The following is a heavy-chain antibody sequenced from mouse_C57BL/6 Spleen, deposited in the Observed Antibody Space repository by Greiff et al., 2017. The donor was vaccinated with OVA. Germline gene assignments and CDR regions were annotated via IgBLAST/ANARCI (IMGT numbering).Heavy chain of an antibody. CDR3: ASDYSTYYAMDY. J-gene: IGHJ4*01. CDR2: IWSGGST. Sequence: QVQLQQSGPGLVQPSQSLSITCTVSGFSLTSYGVHWVRQSPGKGLEWLGVIWSGGSTDYTAAFISRLSISKDNSKSQVFFKMNSLQADDTAIDYCASDYSTYYAMDYWGQGTSVTVSS. D-gene: IGHD2-5*01. V-gene: IGHV2-2*01. CDR1: GFSLTSYG.